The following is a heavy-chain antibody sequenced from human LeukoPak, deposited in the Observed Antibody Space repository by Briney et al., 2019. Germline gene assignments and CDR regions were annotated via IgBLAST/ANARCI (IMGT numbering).Heavy chain of an antibody. CDR3: AKSGYSRSWYYFDY. CDR2: IKQDGREK. J-gene: IGHJ4*02. Sequence: GGSLRLSCAASGFTFSSYWMSWVRQAPGKGLEWVADIKQDGREKYYVDPVKGRFTISRDNSKNTLYLQMNSLRAEDTAVYYCAKSGYSRSWYYFDYWGQGNLVTVSS. V-gene: IGHV3-7*03. D-gene: IGHD6-13*01. CDR1: GFTFSSYW.